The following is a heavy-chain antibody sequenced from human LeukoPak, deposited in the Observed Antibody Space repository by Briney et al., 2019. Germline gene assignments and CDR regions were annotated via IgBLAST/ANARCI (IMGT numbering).Heavy chain of an antibody. V-gene: IGHV4-34*01. D-gene: IGHD4-17*01. J-gene: IGHJ4*02. CDR3: ARGRGMTVTT. Sequence: PSETLSLTCAVYGGSFSGYYWSWIRQPPGKGLEWIGEINHGGSTNYNPSLKSRVTISVDTSKNQFSLKLSSVTAADTAVYYCARGRGMTVTTWGQGTLVTVSS. CDR1: GGSFSGYY. CDR2: INHGGST.